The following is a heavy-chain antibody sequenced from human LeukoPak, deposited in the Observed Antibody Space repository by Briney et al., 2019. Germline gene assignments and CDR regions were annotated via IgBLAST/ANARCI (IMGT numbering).Heavy chain of an antibody. Sequence: GGSLRLSCAASGFTFSSYSMNWVRQAPGKGLEWVSSISSISSYIYYADSVKGRFTISRDNAKNSLYLQMNSLRAEDTAVYYCARDNRGWQWLAPFDPWGQGTLVTVSS. J-gene: IGHJ5*02. CDR1: GFTFSSYS. CDR3: ARDNRGWQWLAPFDP. D-gene: IGHD6-19*01. V-gene: IGHV3-21*01. CDR2: ISSISSYI.